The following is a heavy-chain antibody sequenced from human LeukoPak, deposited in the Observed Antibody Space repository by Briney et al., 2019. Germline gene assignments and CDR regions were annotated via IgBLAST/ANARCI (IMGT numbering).Heavy chain of an antibody. Sequence: SETLSLTCTVSGYSISSGYYWGWIRQPPGKGLEWIGSIYHSGSTYYNPSLKSRVTISVDTSKNQFSLKLSSVTAADTAVYYCAREGYYYDSSGYYYGVFDYWGQGTLVTVSS. J-gene: IGHJ4*02. CDR2: IYHSGST. D-gene: IGHD3-22*01. V-gene: IGHV4-38-2*02. CDR3: AREGYYYDSSGYYYGVFDY. CDR1: GYSISSGYY.